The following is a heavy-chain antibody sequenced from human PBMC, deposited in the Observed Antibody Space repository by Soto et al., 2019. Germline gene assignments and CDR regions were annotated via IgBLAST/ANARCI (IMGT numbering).Heavy chain of an antibody. CDR3: VTDPNWEWGY. J-gene: IGHJ4*02. D-gene: IGHD1-1*01. CDR2: FSGSGGNI. Sequence: PGGSLRLSCVASGFTFSTHAMSWVRQAPGKGLEWVSTFSGSGGNIYYAESVKGRLTISRDDSKNTLYLQMNSLRVEDTAVYYCVTDPNWEWGYWGQGALVTVSS. V-gene: IGHV3-23*01. CDR1: GFTFSTHA.